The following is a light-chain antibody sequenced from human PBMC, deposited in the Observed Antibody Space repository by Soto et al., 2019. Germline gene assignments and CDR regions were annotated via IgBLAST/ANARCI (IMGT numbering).Light chain of an antibody. CDR1: QGIRSA. CDR2: AAS. J-gene: IGKJ3*01. CDR3: LQDYDYPFT. V-gene: IGKV1-6*01. Sequence: AIQLTQSPSSLSSSVGDRVTITCRASQGIRSALGWYQQKPGEVPKLLIYAASTLQSGVPSRFSGSGSGTDFTLTISSLQPEDFATYYCLQDYDYPFTFGPGTKVDIK.